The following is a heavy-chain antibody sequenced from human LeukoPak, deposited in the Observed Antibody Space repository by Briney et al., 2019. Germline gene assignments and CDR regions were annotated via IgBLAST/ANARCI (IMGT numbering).Heavy chain of an antibody. CDR2: IYYSGST. CDR3: ARDSGDPRANNWFDP. Sequence: SETLSLTCTVSGGSITSNSYYWGWIRQPPGKGLEWIGSIYYSGSTYYNPSLKSRVTISVDTSKNQFSLKLSSVTASDTAVYYCARDSGDPRANNWFDPWGQGSLVTVSS. V-gene: IGHV4-39*02. CDR1: GGSITSNSYY. J-gene: IGHJ5*02. D-gene: IGHD4-17*01.